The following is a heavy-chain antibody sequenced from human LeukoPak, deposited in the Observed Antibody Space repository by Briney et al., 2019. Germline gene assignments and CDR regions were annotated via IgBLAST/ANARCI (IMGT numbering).Heavy chain of an antibody. V-gene: IGHV4-34*01. J-gene: IGHJ4*02. D-gene: IGHD3-16*01. Sequence: PSETLSLTCAVYGGSFSGYYWSWIRQPPGKGLEWIGEINHSGSTNYNPSLKSRVTISVDTSKNQFSLKLSSVTAADTAVYYCARAGGIGRHWGQGTLVTVSS. CDR1: GGSFSGYY. CDR2: INHSGST. CDR3: ARAGGIGRH.